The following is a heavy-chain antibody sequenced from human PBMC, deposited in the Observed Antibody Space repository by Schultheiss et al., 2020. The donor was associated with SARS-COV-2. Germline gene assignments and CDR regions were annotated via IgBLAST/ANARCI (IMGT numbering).Heavy chain of an antibody. CDR3: ARHNSYCSSTSCYYYYYMDV. V-gene: IGHV4-59*04. J-gene: IGHJ6*03. CDR2: VFFTGST. CDR1: GASISGYH. D-gene: IGHD2-2*01. Sequence: SQTLSLTCTVSGASISGYHWSWMRQPPGKGLEWVGHVFFTGSTDHNPSLKSRVFMSVDTSKNQFSLKLNSVTAADTAVYYCARHNSYCSSTSCYYYYYMDVWGKGTTVTVSS.